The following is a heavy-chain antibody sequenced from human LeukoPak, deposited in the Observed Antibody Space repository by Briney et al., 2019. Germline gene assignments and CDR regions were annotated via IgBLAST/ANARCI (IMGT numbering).Heavy chain of an antibody. CDR1: GFTFSSSA. J-gene: IGHJ4*02. Sequence: PGGSLRLSCAASGFTFSSSAMSWVRQAPGKGLEWVSTISGSDSSTHYADSVKGRFTISRDNSKNTLYLQMNSLRAEDTAVYYCASSSSWFNPDYWGQGTLVTVSS. D-gene: IGHD6-13*01. CDR2: ISGSDSST. CDR3: ASSSSWFNPDY. V-gene: IGHV3-23*01.